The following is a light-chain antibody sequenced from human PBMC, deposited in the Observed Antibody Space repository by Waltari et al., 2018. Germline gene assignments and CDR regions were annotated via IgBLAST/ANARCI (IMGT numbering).Light chain of an antibody. CDR2: TAS. J-gene: IGKJ4*01. CDR3: QQLNSYPFT. Sequence: DIQMTQSPSSLSASVGDRVTITCRASQYIDTYLYWYQQKSGTAPELLIYTASTLHRGVSSRFSGSGSGTDFTLTISSLQPEDFATYYCQQLNSYPFTFGGGTKVEIK. CDR1: QYIDTY. V-gene: IGKV1-39*01.